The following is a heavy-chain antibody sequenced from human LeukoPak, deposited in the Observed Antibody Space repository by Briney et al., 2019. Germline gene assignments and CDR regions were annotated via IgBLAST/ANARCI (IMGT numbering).Heavy chain of an antibody. V-gene: IGHV5-51*01. CDR2: IYPGDSDT. CDR1: GYSFTSYW. CDR3: ARLLYDSSGHFDY. D-gene: IGHD3-22*01. J-gene: IGHJ4*02. Sequence: KTGESLKISCKGSGYSFTSYWIGWVRQMPGKGLEWMGIIYPGDSDTRYSPSFQGQVTISADKSISTAYLQWSSLKASDTPIYYCARLLYDSSGHFDYWGQGTLVTVSS.